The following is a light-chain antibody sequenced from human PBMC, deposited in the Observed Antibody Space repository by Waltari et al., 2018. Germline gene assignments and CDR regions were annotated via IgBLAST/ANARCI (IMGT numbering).Light chain of an antibody. J-gene: IGKJ1*01. CDR1: ESPVSSDGNTY. V-gene: IGKV2-30*01. Sequence: DVVMTQSPLSLPVILGQPASISCRTSESPVSSDGNTYLNWFQQRPGQSPRRLIYKVSNRDSGVPARFSGSGSGTDFTLRISRVEAEDVGVYYCMQGIHRPWTFGQGTKVEIK. CDR2: KVS. CDR3: MQGIHRPWT.